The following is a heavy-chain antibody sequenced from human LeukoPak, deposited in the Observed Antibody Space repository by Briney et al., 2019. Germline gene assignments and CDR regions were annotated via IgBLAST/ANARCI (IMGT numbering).Heavy chain of an antibody. J-gene: IGHJ6*03. CDR1: GFTFSSYG. Sequence: GGSLRLSCAASGFTFSSYGMSWVRQAPGKGLEWVSAISGSGGSTYYADSVKGRFTISRDNSKNTLYLQMNSLRAEDTAVYYCVKNGGDFWSGYYYYYMDVWGKGTTVTVSS. CDR2: ISGSGGST. CDR3: VKNGGDFWSGYYYYYMDV. D-gene: IGHD3-3*01. V-gene: IGHV3-23*01.